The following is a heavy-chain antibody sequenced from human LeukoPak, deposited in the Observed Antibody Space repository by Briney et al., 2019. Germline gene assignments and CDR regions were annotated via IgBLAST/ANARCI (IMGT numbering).Heavy chain of an antibody. D-gene: IGHD6-19*01. CDR3: ARGWDQQWLVLINFDY. J-gene: IGHJ4*02. Sequence: GGSLRLSCAAAGFTFSSYGMHWVRQAPGKGLEWVAVISYDGSNKYYADSVKGRFTISRDNSKNTLYLQMNSLRAEDTAVYYCARGWDQQWLVLINFDYWGQGTLVTVSS. V-gene: IGHV3-30*03. CDR1: GFTFSSYG. CDR2: ISYDGSNK.